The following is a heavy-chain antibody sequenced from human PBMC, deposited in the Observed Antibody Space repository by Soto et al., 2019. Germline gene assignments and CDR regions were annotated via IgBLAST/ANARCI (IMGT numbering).Heavy chain of an antibody. CDR2: ISSSSSYI. CDR1: GFTFSSYS. V-gene: IGHV3-21*01. D-gene: IGHD6-13*01. J-gene: IGHJ4*02. CDR3: ARGIAAALGSSWYRKEFDY. Sequence: PGGSLRLSCAASGFTFSSYSMNWVRQAPGKGLEWVSSISSSSSYIYYADSVKGRFTISRDNAKNSLYLQMNSLRAEDAAVYYCARGIAAALGSSWYRKEFDYWGQGTQVTVSS.